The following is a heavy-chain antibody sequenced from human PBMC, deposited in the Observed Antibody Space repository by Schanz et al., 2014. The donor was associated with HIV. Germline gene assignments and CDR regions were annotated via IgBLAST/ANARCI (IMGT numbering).Heavy chain of an antibody. Sequence: VQLVDSGGGVVQPGRSLRLSCAASGFTFNSYAINWVRQAPGKGLEWLSSISSSGGYIYYADSVKGRFTISRDNSKNSVFLQMDRLRAEDTAVYYCARGSWYSSGWVDDQYYYDVDVWGQGTTVTVSS. CDR1: GFTFNSYA. J-gene: IGHJ6*02. CDR2: ISSSGGYI. V-gene: IGHV3-21*06. CDR3: ARGSWYSSGWVDDQYYYDVDV. D-gene: IGHD6-19*01.